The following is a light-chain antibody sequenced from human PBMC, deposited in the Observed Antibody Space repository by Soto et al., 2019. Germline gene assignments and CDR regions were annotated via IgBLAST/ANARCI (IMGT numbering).Light chain of an antibody. CDR2: SDN. V-gene: IGLV1-44*01. CDR1: SSNIGANI. Sequence: QSVLTQPPSASGTPGRGVTMSCSGSSSNIGANIVTWYQQLPGAAPKLLIYSDNQRPSGVPDRVSGSKSGTSASLAISGLQSEDEADYYCAAWDNSLDAFVFGSGTKVTVL. CDR3: AAWDNSLDAFV. J-gene: IGLJ1*01.